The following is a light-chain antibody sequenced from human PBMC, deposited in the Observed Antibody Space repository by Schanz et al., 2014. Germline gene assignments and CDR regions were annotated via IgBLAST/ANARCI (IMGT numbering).Light chain of an antibody. CDR3: SSFAGSYWV. V-gene: IGLV2-11*01. CDR1: SSDVGGYNY. J-gene: IGLJ3*02. Sequence: QSVLTQPRSVSGSPGQSVTISCTGASSDVGGYNYVSWYQQHPGKAPKLIIYDVSRRPSGVPDRFSGSKSGNTASLTVSGLQAEDEADYYCSSFAGSYWVFGGGTKLTVL. CDR2: DVS.